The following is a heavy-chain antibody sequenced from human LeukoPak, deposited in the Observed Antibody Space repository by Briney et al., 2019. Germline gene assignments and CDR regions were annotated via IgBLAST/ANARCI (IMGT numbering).Heavy chain of an antibody. CDR1: GYTFTSYD. D-gene: IGHD3-3*01. V-gene: IGHV1-8*01. CDR3: ARILDFWSGPTPSYYYGMDV. J-gene: IGHJ6*02. CDR2: MNPNSGNT. Sequence: ASVKVSCKASGYTFTSYDINWVRQATGQALEWMGWMNPNSGNTGYAQKFQGRVTMTRNTSISTAYMELSSLRSEDTAVYYCARILDFWSGPTPSYYYGMDVWGQGTTVTVSS.